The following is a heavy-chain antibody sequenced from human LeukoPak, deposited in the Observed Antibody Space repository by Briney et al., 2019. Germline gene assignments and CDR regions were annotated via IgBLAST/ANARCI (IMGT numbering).Heavy chain of an antibody. CDR3: ARESNSGSYLDY. J-gene: IGHJ4*02. V-gene: IGHV3-7*01. Sequence: PWGSLRLSCAASGFTFSSYWMSWVRQAPGKGLEWVANIKQDGSEEYYVDSAKGRFTISRDNAKNSLYLQMNSLRAEDTAVYYCARESNSGSYLDYWGQGTLVTVSS. D-gene: IGHD1-26*01. CDR2: IKQDGSEE. CDR1: GFTFSSYW.